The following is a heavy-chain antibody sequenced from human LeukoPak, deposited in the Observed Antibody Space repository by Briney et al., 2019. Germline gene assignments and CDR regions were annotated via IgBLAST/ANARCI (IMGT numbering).Heavy chain of an antibody. Sequence: SETLSLTCTVSGGSISSGGYYWSWIRQHPGKGLEWIGYIYYSGSTYYNPSLKSRVTISVDTSKNQFSLKLSSVTAADTAVYYCARGFSSGYARRDAFDIWGQGTMVTVSS. V-gene: IGHV4-31*03. J-gene: IGHJ3*02. CDR1: GGSISSGGYY. D-gene: IGHD3-22*01. CDR3: ARGFSSGYARRDAFDI. CDR2: IYYSGST.